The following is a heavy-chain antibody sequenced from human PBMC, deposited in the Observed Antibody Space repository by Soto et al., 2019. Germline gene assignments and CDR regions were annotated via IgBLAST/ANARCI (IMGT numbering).Heavy chain of an antibody. Sequence: PSETLSLTCTVSGASVSSGSYHWSWIRQPPGKGLEWIGYIYDSGSTNYNPSLKSRVTISVDTSKNQFSLKMSSVTAADTAVYYCARGRNYDFWSGYGNWFDPWGQGTLVTVSS. V-gene: IGHV4-61*01. CDR1: GASVSSGSYH. CDR3: ARGRNYDFWSGYGNWFDP. J-gene: IGHJ5*02. D-gene: IGHD3-3*01. CDR2: IYDSGST.